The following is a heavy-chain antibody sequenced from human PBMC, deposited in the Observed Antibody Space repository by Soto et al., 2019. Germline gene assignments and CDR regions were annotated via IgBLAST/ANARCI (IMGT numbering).Heavy chain of an antibody. Sequence: GASVKVSCKASGYTFTSYGISWVRQAPGQRLEWMGWISAYNGNTNYAQKLQGRVTMTTDTSTSTAYMELRSLRSDDTAVYYCARVGPYDSSGYTRPGYFDYWGQGTLVTVSS. D-gene: IGHD3-22*01. CDR1: GYTFTSYG. CDR3: ARVGPYDSSGYTRPGYFDY. V-gene: IGHV1-18*01. J-gene: IGHJ4*02. CDR2: ISAYNGNT.